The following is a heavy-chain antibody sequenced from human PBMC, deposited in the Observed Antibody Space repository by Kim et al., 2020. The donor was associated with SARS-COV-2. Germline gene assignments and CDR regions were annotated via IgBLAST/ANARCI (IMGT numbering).Heavy chain of an antibody. CDR2: INPKSGGT. CDR1: GNTFTAYY. D-gene: IGHD2-21*02. CDR3: ARDPDMVTKEYFHH. Sequence: ASVKVSCKASGNTFTAYYLHWVRQAPGQGLEWMGWINPKSGGTNYALKFQGRLTMTRDTPTNTVYMELSRLTSDDTAVYYCARDPDMVTKEYFHHWGQGTLVTVSS. V-gene: IGHV1-2*02. J-gene: IGHJ1*01.